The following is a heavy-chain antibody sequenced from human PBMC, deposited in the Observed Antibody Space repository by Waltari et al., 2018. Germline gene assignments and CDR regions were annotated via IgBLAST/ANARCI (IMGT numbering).Heavy chain of an antibody. CDR1: GFTFSSYG. J-gene: IGHJ6*03. Sequence: EVQLVESGGGLVKPGGSLRLAVAASGFTFSSYGMNWVRQAPGKGMEWVSCISISSSYIDYADAVQGRFTISRDNAKNSLYLQMNSLRAEATAVYYCARDQELLPNYYYYMDVWGKGTTVTVSS. CDR2: ISISSSYI. CDR3: ARDQELLPNYYYYMDV. D-gene: IGHD3-10*01. V-gene: IGHV3-21*01.